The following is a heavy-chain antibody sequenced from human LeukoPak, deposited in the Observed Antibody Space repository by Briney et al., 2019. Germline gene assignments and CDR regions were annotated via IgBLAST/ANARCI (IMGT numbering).Heavy chain of an antibody. V-gene: IGHV3-30*03. CDR2: ISYDGSRQ. J-gene: IGHJ6*02. CDR3: ARDFLDTEQRNYNYYGVDV. Sequence: GGSLRLSCAASGFRFRAYGMHWARQAPGKGLEWVAVISYDGSRQYYPDSVQGRFTISRDNYRNILYLQVNSLRPDGTAVYFCARDFLDTEQRNYNYYGVDVWGLGTTVTVSS. D-gene: IGHD1-1*01. CDR1: GFRFRAYG.